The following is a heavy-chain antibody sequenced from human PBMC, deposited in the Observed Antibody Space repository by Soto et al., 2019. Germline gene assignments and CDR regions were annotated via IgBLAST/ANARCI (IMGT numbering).Heavy chain of an antibody. CDR1: GLTARNVY. V-gene: IGHV3-15*01. Sequence: EVHLVASGGGLVKPGGSLRLSCPASGLTARNVYLSWVRQPPGKGLEWVGHVKREVDGGTVDYGAPVKGRFTISRDDSENTLYLQMKSLKSEDTAVYYCTVGHYGDWGQGTRVTVSS. CDR2: VKREVDGGTV. D-gene: IGHD4-17*01. CDR3: TVGHYGD. J-gene: IGHJ4*02.